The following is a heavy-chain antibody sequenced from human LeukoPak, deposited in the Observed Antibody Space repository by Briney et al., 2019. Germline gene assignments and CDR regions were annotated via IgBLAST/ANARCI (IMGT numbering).Heavy chain of an antibody. CDR3: ARDSGSGNSYFINLADHYYMDV. Sequence: PGGSLRLSCAASGFTVINNYMSWVRQAPGKGLEWVSLIYGGGRTYYADSVKGRFTISRDNANNSLYLQMNSLRAEDTAVYYCARDSGSGNSYFINLADHYYMDVWGKGTTVTVSS. CDR2: IYGGGRT. V-gene: IGHV3-66*01. D-gene: IGHD3-10*01. CDR1: GFTVINNY. J-gene: IGHJ6*03.